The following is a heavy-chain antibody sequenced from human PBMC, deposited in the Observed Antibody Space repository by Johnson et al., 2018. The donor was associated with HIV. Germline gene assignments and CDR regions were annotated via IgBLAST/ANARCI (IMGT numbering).Heavy chain of an antibody. D-gene: IGHD6-13*01. J-gene: IGHJ3*02. CDR3: ATRQQLVPGAFDI. CDR1: GFTFSTNW. Sequence: MLLVESGGGLAQPGGSLRLSCVGSGFTFSTNWMHWVRQAPGKGLVWVSRINSDWSSTSYADSVKGRFTISRENAKNSLYLQMNSLRAEDTAVYYCATRQQLVPGAFDIWGQGTMVTVSS. V-gene: IGHV3-74*02. CDR2: INSDWSST.